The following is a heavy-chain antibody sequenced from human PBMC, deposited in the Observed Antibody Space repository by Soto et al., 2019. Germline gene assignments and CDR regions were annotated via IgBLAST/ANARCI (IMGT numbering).Heavy chain of an antibody. D-gene: IGHD2-15*01. Sequence: GGSLRLSCAASGFTFSSYAMSWVRQAPGKGLEWVSAISGSGGSTYYADSVKGRFTISRDNSKNTLYLQMNSLRAEDTAVYYCAKRTGRSDYCSGGSCYPIGYYGMDVWGQGTTVTVSS. J-gene: IGHJ6*02. CDR1: GFTFSSYA. V-gene: IGHV3-23*01. CDR3: AKRTGRSDYCSGGSCYPIGYYGMDV. CDR2: ISGSGGST.